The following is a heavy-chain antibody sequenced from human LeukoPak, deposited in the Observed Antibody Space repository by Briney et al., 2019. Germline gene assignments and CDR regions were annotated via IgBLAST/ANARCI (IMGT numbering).Heavy chain of an antibody. CDR3: ARFGSRDAFDI. CDR2: IYYSGST. V-gene: IGHV4-39*07. D-gene: IGHD2-2*01. CDR1: GGSISSSSYY. J-gene: IGHJ3*02. Sequence: SETLSLTCTVSGGSISSSSYYWGWIRQPPGKGLEWIGSIYYSGSTYYNPSLKSRVTISVDTSKNQFSLKLSSVTAADTAVYYCARFGSRDAFDIWGQGTMVTVSS.